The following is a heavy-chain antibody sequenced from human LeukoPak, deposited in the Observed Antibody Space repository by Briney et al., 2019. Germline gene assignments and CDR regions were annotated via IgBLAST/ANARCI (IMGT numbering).Heavy chain of an antibody. D-gene: IGHD3-16*01. Sequence: PSETLSLTCTVSGGSISSSSYYWGWIRQPPGKGLEWIGSIYYSGSTYYNPSLKSRVTISVDTSKNQFSLKLSSVTAADTAVYYCARVGGSFDIWGQGTMVTVSS. CDR3: ARVGGSFDI. CDR2: IYYSGST. J-gene: IGHJ3*02. CDR1: GGSISSSSYY. V-gene: IGHV4-39*07.